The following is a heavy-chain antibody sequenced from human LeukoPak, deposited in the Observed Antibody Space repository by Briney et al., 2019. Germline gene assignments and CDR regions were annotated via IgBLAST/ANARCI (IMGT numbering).Heavy chain of an antibody. CDR2: IKDDGSEK. Sequence: PGGSLRLSCAASGVTFRSSWMSWVRQAPGMGLEWVANIKDDGSEKYYVDSVTGRFTISRDNAKNSLYLQMNSRRAEDTAMYYCVRDGSRYSGSPGYWGQGTLVTVSS. CDR3: VRDGSRYSGSPGY. CDR1: GVTFRSSW. J-gene: IGHJ4*02. V-gene: IGHV3-7*01. D-gene: IGHD1-26*01.